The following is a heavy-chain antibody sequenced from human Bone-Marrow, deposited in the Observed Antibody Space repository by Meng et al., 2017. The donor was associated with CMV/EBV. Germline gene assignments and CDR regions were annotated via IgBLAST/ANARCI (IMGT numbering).Heavy chain of an antibody. Sequence: GESLKISCAASGLTFTTYSMNWVRQAPGKGLEWISYITWSSDAVSYADSVRGRFTISRDNAKNSLYLQMNSLRAEDTAVYYCARDEGWGGSGWYAWDAFDIWGQGTMVTVSS. CDR2: ITWSSDAV. CDR1: GLTFTTYS. D-gene: IGHD6-19*01. J-gene: IGHJ3*02. CDR3: ARDEGWGGSGWYAWDAFDI. V-gene: IGHV3-48*04.